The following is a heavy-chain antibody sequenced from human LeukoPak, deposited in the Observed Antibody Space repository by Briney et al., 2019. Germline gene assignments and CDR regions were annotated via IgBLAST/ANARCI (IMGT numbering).Heavy chain of an antibody. CDR3: ATGWD. CDR2: FDPEDGET. V-gene: IGHV1-24*01. D-gene: IGHD1-26*01. Sequence: ASVKVSCKASGGTFSSYAISWVRQAPGKGLEWMGGFDPEDGETIYAQKFQGRVTMTEDTSTDTAYMELSSLRSEDTAVYYCATGWDWGQGTLVTVSS. J-gene: IGHJ4*02. CDR1: GGTFSSYA.